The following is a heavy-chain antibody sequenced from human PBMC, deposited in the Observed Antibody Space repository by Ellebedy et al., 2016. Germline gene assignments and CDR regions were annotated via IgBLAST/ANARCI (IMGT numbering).Heavy chain of an antibody. CDR1: GFTFSSYS. J-gene: IGHJ4*02. CDR2: ISSSSSYI. CDR3: ARDLSISYDSSGYYYNPGY. Sequence: GESLKISXAASGFTFSSYSMNWVRQAPGKGLEWVSSISSSSSYIYYADSVKGRFTISRDNAKNSLYLQMNSLRAEDTAVYYCARDLSISYDSSGYYYNPGYWGQGTLVTVSS. V-gene: IGHV3-21*01. D-gene: IGHD3-22*01.